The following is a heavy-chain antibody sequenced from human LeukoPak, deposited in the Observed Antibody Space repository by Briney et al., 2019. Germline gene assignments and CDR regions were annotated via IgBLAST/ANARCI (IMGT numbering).Heavy chain of an antibody. Sequence: ASVKVSCKASGYTFTSYDINWVRQATGQGLEWMGWMNPNSGNTGYAQKFQGRVTMTRNTSISTAYMELSSLRSEDTAVYYCARGRFDFYCSGGICHNWFDPWGQGTLVTVSS. V-gene: IGHV1-8*01. CDR3: ARGRFDFYCSGGICHNWFDP. D-gene: IGHD2-15*01. J-gene: IGHJ5*02. CDR1: GYTFTSYD. CDR2: MNPNSGNT.